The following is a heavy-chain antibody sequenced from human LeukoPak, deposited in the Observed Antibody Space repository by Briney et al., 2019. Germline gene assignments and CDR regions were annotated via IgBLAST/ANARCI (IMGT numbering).Heavy chain of an antibody. V-gene: IGHV1-24*01. Sequence: ASVKVSCKVSGNTLTELSMHWVRQVPGEGLEWMGGFDPGDAETIYAQKFQGRVTMTEDTSTDTAYMELNSLRSEDTAVYYCATAIRPPGYYYYYMDVWGKGTTVTVSS. CDR1: GNTLTELS. D-gene: IGHD6-6*01. CDR3: ATAIRPPGYYYYYMDV. J-gene: IGHJ6*03. CDR2: FDPGDAET.